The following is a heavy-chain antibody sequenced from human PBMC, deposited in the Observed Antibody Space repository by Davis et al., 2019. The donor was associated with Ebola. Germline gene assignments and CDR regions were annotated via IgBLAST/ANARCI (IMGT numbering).Heavy chain of an antibody. D-gene: IGHD4/OR15-4a*01. CDR1: GYIFTTYG. CDR2: INPNTGDT. V-gene: IGHV1-2*02. CDR3: ATNTGAYYYAMDV. J-gene: IGHJ6*02. Sequence: ASVKVSCKASGYIFTTYGINWVRQAPGQGLEWMGWINPNTGDTEYPQRFQGRVTMTRDTSIRTAYMELRRLRSDDTAVYYCATNTGAYYYAMDVWGQGTTVTVSS.